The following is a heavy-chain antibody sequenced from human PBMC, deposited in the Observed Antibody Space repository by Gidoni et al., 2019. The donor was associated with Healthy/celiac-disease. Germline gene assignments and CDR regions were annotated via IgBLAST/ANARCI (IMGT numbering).Heavy chain of an antibody. CDR3: ARGHRIAARGLGY. Sequence: QVQLQQWGAGLLKPSETLSLTCAVYGGSFSGYYWSWIRQPPGKGLEWIGEINHSGSTNYNPSLKSRVTISVDTSKNQFSLKLSSVTAADTAVYYCARGHRIAARGLGYWGQGTLVTVSA. J-gene: IGHJ4*02. D-gene: IGHD6-6*01. CDR2: INHSGST. CDR1: GGSFSGYY. V-gene: IGHV4-34*01.